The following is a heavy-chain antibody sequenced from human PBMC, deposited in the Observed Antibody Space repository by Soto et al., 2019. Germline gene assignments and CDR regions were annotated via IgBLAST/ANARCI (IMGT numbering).Heavy chain of an antibody. CDR1: GYTFTSYY. CDR3: ARRPSLPTSYYYYYGMDV. Sequence: QVQLVQSGAEVKKPGASVKVPCKASGYTFTSYYMHWVRQAPGQGLEWMGIINPSGGSTSYAQKFQGRVTMTRDTSTSTVYMELSSLRSEDTAVYYCARRPSLPTSYYYYYGMDVWGQGTTVTVSS. V-gene: IGHV1-46*01. J-gene: IGHJ6*02. D-gene: IGHD2-2*01. CDR2: INPSGGST.